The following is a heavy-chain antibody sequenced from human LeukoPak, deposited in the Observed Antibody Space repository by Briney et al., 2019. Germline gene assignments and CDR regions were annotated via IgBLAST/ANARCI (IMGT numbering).Heavy chain of an antibody. CDR2: IYYSGST. Sequence: SETLSLTCTVSGGSISSYYWSWIRQPPGKGLEWIGYIYYSGSTNYNPSLKSRVTISVDTSKNQFSLKLSFVTAADTAVYYCAREAVAGRFDPWGQGTLVTVSS. J-gene: IGHJ5*02. CDR1: GGSISSYY. CDR3: AREAVAGRFDP. V-gene: IGHV4-59*01. D-gene: IGHD6-19*01.